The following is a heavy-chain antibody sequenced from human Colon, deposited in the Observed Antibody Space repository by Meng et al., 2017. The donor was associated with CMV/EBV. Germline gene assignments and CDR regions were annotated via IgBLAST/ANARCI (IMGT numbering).Heavy chain of an antibody. V-gene: IGHV3-15*01. CDR3: TTDSSSFNFDY. CDR1: GFTFSNAW. D-gene: IGHD6-6*01. CDR2: IKSKTDGGTT. J-gene: IGHJ4*02. Sequence: GESLKISCAASGFTFSNAWMSWVRQAPGKGLEWVGRIKSKTDGGTTDYAAPVKGRFTIPRDDSKNTLYLQMNSLKTEDTAVYYCTTDSSSFNFDYWGQGTLVTVSS.